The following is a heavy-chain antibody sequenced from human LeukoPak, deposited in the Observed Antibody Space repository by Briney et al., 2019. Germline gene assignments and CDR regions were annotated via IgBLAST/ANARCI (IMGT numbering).Heavy chain of an antibody. Sequence: GGSLRLSCATSGFTFSSYSMHWVRQAPGKGLELVSYISSCSSAIKYADSVKGRCTISRDNAKNSLYLQMNSLRDKDTAVYYCARDLYSGFDYWGQGTLVSVSS. D-gene: IGHD2-15*01. J-gene: IGHJ4*02. CDR2: ISSCSSAI. CDR1: GFTFSSYS. CDR3: ARDLYSGFDY. V-gene: IGHV3-48*02.